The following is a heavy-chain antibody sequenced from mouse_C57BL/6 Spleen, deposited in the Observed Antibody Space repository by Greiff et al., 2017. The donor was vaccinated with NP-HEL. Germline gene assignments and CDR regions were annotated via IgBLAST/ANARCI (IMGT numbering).Heavy chain of an antibody. D-gene: IGHD2-1*01. CDR1: GYTFTSYW. CDR2: IDPSDSET. Sequence: QVQLQQPGAELVRPGSSVKLSCKASGYTFTSYWMHWVKQRPIQGLEWIGNIDPSDSETHYNQKFKDKATLTVDKSSSTAYMQLSSLTSEDSAVYYCARGTTKVYFDYWGQGTTLTVSS. J-gene: IGHJ2*01. CDR3: ARGTTKVYFDY. V-gene: IGHV1-52*01.